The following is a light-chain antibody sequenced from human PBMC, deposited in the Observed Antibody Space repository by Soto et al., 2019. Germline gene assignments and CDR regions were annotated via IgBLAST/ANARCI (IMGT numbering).Light chain of an antibody. CDR1: QSISSY. V-gene: IGKV1-39*01. CDR3: QQSFTTWT. CDR2: AAS. J-gene: IGKJ1*01. Sequence: DIQMTQSPSSLSASVGDRVTITCRASQSISSYLNWYQQKPGKAPKLLIYAASNLQSGVPSRFSGSGSGTDFTLTISNLQPEDFATYYCQQSFTTWTFGQGTTGDIK.